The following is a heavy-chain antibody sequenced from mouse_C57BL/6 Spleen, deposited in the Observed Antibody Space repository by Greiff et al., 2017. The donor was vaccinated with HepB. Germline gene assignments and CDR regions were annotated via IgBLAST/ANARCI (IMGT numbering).Heavy chain of an antibody. J-gene: IGHJ3*01. V-gene: IGHV1-82*01. Sequence: VQLQQSGPELVKPGASVKISCTASGYAFSSSWMNWVKQRPGKGLEWIGRMYPGDGDTNYNGKFKGKATLTADKSSSTAYMQLSRLTSEDSAVYFCASRPYYGSSWFAYWGQGTLVTVSA. CDR2: MYPGDGDT. D-gene: IGHD1-1*01. CDR1: GYAFSSSW. CDR3: ASRPYYGSSWFAY.